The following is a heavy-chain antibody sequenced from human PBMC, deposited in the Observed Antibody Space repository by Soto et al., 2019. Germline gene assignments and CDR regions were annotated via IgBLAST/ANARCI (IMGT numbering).Heavy chain of an antibody. CDR2: IIPIFGTA. Sequence: SVKVSCKASGGTFSRYAIRWVVQAPGQGLEWMGGIIPIFGTANYAQKFQGRVTITADKSTSTAYMELSSLRSEDTAVYYCARGIAARYDAFDIWGQGTMVTVSS. D-gene: IGHD6-6*01. CDR3: ARGIAARYDAFDI. CDR1: GGTFSRYA. J-gene: IGHJ3*02. V-gene: IGHV1-69*06.